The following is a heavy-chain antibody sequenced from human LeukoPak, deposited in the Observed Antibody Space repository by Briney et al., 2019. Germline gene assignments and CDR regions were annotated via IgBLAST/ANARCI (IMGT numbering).Heavy chain of an antibody. D-gene: IGHD3-22*01. CDR3: ARGQRITMTD. J-gene: IGHJ4*02. CDR1: GGSFSAYY. Sequence: PSETLSLTCAVYGGSFSAYYWSWIRQPPGKGLEWIGEINHSGSTNYNPSLKSRVAISVDTSRNQFPLRLSSVTAADTAVYYCARGQRITMTDWGQGTLVTVSS. CDR2: INHSGST. V-gene: IGHV4-34*01.